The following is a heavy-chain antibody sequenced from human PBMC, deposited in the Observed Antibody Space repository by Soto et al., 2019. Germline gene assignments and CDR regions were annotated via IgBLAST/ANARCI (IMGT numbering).Heavy chain of an antibody. V-gene: IGHV4-61*01. J-gene: IGHJ6*01. Sequence: QVQLQESGPGLVKPSETLSLTCTVSGGSVSSGSYYWSWIRQPPGKGLEWIGYIYYSGSTNYNPSLKSRVTISVDTSKNQFSLKLSSVTAADTAVYYCARGKVGATSRPHYYYYYGMDVW. D-gene: IGHD1-26*01. CDR1: GGSVSSGSYY. CDR2: IYYSGST. CDR3: ARGKVGATSRPHYYYYYGMDV.